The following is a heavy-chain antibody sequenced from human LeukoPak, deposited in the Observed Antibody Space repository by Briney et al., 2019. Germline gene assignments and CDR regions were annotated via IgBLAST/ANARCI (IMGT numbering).Heavy chain of an antibody. V-gene: IGHV3-21*01. D-gene: IGHD3-22*01. J-gene: IGHJ4*02. CDR1: GFTFSSYS. CDR2: ISSSSSYI. CDR3: ASKESWDSSGYHPSGY. Sequence: GGSLRLSCAAFGFTFSSYSMNWVRQAPGKGLEWVSSISSSSSYIYYADSVKGRFTISRDNAKNSLYLQMNSLRAEDTAVYYCASKESWDSSGYHPSGYWGQGTLVTVSS.